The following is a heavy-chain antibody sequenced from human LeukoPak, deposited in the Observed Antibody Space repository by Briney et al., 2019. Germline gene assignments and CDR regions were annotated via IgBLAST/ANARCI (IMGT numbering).Heavy chain of an antibody. CDR2: INPNSGDT. D-gene: IGHD5-24*01. CDR1: GYTFTVYH. J-gene: IGHJ4*02. Sequence: ASVKVSCKASGYTFTVYHIHWVRQAPGQGLERMGWINPNSGDTNFAQKFQGRVAMTRDTSISTVYMEASRLRSDDTAVYYCARGARAGYNLEPFDYWGQGTLVTVSS. V-gene: IGHV1-2*02. CDR3: ARGARAGYNLEPFDY.